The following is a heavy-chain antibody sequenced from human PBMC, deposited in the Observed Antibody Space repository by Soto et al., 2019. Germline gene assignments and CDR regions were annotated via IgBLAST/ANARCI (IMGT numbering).Heavy chain of an antibody. CDR1: GGIFSSYA. J-gene: IGHJ4*02. CDR3: ARVGGIGAPPGTDY. V-gene: IGHV1-69*01. Sequence: QVQLVQSGAEVKKPGSSVKVSCKASGGIFSSYAISWLRQAPGQGLEWMGAVIPILGQAYYAQDLQDRVLINADESNRTTYIELRSLRSEDTAVYFCARVGGIGAPPGTDYWGQGTLVTVSS. CDR2: VIPILGQA. D-gene: IGHD6-6*01.